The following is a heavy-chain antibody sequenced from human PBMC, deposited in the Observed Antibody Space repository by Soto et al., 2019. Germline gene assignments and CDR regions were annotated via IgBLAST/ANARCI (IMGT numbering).Heavy chain of an antibody. CDR3: ARIGSSGYYEAGFDY. CDR2: IYHSGST. V-gene: IGHV4-4*02. CDR1: GGSISSSNW. D-gene: IGHD3-22*01. J-gene: IGHJ4*02. Sequence: QVQLQESGPGLVKPSGTLSLTCAVSGGSISSSNWWSWVRQPPGKGLEWIGEIYHSGSTNYNPSLKSRVTISVDKSKNQFSLKLSSVTAADRAVYYCARIGSSGYYEAGFDYWGQGTLVTVSS.